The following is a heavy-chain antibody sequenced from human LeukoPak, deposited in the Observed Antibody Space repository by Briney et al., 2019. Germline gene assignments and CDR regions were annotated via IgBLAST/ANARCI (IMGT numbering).Heavy chain of an antibody. CDR3: ARDLPYYYYMDV. J-gene: IGHJ6*03. CDR2: ISSSGSTI. CDR1: GFTFSSYE. Sequence: HTGGSLRLSSAASGFTFSSYEMNWVRQAPGKGLEWVSYISSSGSTIYYADSVKGRFTISRDNAKNSLYLQMNSLRAGDTAVYYCARDLPYYYYMDVWGKGTTVTVSS. V-gene: IGHV3-48*03.